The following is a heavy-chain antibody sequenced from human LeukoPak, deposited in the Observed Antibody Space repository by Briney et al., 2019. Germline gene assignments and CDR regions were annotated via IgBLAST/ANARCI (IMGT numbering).Heavy chain of an antibody. J-gene: IGHJ4*02. D-gene: IGHD3-22*01. Sequence: PSEILSLTCTVSGVSISGYYWSWIRQPPGKGLEWIVFISYSGSTDYNPSLKSRVTISVDTSKGQFSLNLTSVTAADTAVYYCARHYYDSSGYFYQDYWGQGSLVTVSS. CDR1: GVSISGYY. CDR3: ARHYYDSSGYFYQDY. V-gene: IGHV4-59*08. CDR2: ISYSGST.